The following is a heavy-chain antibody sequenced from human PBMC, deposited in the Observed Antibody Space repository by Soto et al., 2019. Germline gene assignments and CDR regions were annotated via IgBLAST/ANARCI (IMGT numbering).Heavy chain of an antibody. CDR2: IYYSGST. Sequence: SETLSLTGTVSGGSISSGDYYWSWIRQPPGKGLEWIGYIYYSGSTYYNPSLKSRVTISVDTSKNQFSLKLSSVTAADTAVYYCARVTGVITNHFDYWGQGTLVTVSS. CDR1: GGSISSGDYY. D-gene: IGHD3-10*01. V-gene: IGHV4-30-4*01. J-gene: IGHJ4*02. CDR3: ARVTGVITNHFDY.